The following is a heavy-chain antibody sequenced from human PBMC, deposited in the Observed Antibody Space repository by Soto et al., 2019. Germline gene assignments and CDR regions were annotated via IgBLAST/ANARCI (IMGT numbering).Heavy chain of an antibody. Sequence: ASVKVSCKTSGYTFTSYDMNWVRQAPGQGLEWMGWMNTDSGHAESAQQFQGRVTMTRNTSISTAYMELSSLRSEDTAVYYCARVLGYCSGGSCYSDAFDIWGQGTMVTVSS. V-gene: IGHV1-8*01. CDR3: ARVLGYCSGGSCYSDAFDI. CDR1: GYTFTSYD. CDR2: MNTDSGHA. J-gene: IGHJ3*02. D-gene: IGHD2-15*01.